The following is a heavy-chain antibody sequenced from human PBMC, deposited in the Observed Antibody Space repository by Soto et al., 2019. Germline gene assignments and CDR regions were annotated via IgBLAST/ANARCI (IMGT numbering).Heavy chain of an antibody. CDR3: ARSLWFGDEVDY. Sequence: SETLSLTCAVSGGTIISSNWWSWVRQPPGKGLEWIGEIYHSGSTNYNPSLKSRVTISVDKSKNQLSLKLSSVTAADTAVYYCARSLWFGDEVDYWGQGTLVTVSS. CDR2: IYHSGST. CDR1: GGTIISSNW. J-gene: IGHJ4*02. D-gene: IGHD3-10*01. V-gene: IGHV4-4*02.